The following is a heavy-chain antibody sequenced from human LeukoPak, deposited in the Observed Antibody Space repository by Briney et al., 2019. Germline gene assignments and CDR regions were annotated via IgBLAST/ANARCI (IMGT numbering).Heavy chain of an antibody. CDR1: GFTFSSYS. V-gene: IGHV3-21*01. Sequence: GGSLRLSCAASGFTFSSYSMNWVRQAPGKGLEWVSSISRSSSNIYYAESVKGRLTMSRDNTNNSPYLQMNSQRAEDTVLYHCARDLGWYSSSWYKDYWVQGTLVTVSS. J-gene: IGHJ4*02. D-gene: IGHD6-13*01. CDR2: ISRSSSNI. CDR3: ARDLGWYSSSWYKDY.